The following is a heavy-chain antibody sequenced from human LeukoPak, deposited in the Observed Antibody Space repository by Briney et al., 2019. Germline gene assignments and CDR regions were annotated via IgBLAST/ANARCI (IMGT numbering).Heavy chain of an antibody. V-gene: IGHV4-34*01. CDR1: GGSFSGYY. CDR2: IKHSGST. CDR3: ARHLEYDFWSGYYTGWFDP. Sequence: PSETLSLTCAVYGGSFSGYYWSWIRQPPGKGQEWIGEIKHSGSTNYNPSLKSRVTISVDTSKNQSSLKLSSVTAADTAVYYCARHLEYDFWSGYYTGWFDPWGQGTLVTVSS. D-gene: IGHD3-3*01. J-gene: IGHJ5*02.